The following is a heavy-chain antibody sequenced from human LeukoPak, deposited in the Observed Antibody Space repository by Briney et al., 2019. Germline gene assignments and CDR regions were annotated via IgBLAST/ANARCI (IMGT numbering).Heavy chain of an antibody. CDR2: ISYDGSNK. V-gene: IGHV3-30*18. D-gene: IGHD5-18*01. CDR1: GFTFSSYG. CDR3: AKSSTVDTAMVAGY. Sequence: GGSLRLSCAASGFTFSSYGMHWVRQAPGKGLEWVAVISYDGSNKYYADSVKGRFTISRDNSKNTLYLQMNSLRAEDTAVYYCAKSSTVDTAMVAGYWGQGTLVTVSS. J-gene: IGHJ4*02.